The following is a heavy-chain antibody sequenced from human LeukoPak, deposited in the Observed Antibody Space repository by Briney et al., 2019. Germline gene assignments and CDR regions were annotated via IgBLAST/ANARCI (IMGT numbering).Heavy chain of an antibody. CDR1: GFTFSDYY. CDR2: ISSSSSYT. Sequence: GGSLRLSCAASGFTFSDYYMSWIRQAPGKGLEWVSYISSSSSYTNYADSVKGRFTISRDNAKNSLYLQMNSLRAEDTAVNYCARGRLDTAMVGDYWGQGTLVTVSS. V-gene: IGHV3-11*06. CDR3: ARGRLDTAMVGDY. J-gene: IGHJ4*02. D-gene: IGHD5-18*01.